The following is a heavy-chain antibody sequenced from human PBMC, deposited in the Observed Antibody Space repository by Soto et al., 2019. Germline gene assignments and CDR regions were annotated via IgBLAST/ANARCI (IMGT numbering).Heavy chain of an antibody. D-gene: IGHD3-22*01. CDR1: GFTVSTNY. CDR3: ARDTFYFDTCGAIEY. V-gene: IGHV3-66*01. Sequence: EVQLVESGGGLVQPGGSLRLSCAASGFTVSTNYMSWVRQAPGKGLEWVSVIYSGGSTHYADSVKGRFTISSDNSKNTLYLQMNSLRAEDTAVYYCARDTFYFDTCGAIEYWGQGTLVTVSS. J-gene: IGHJ4*02. CDR2: IYSGGST.